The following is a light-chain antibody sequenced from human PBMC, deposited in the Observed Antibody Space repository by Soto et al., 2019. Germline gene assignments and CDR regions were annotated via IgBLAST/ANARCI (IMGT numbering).Light chain of an antibody. Sequence: DIQMTQSPSSLSASVGDRVTITCRASQSINRYLNWYQQRPGKAPKVLIYAASGLQSGVPSRFSVSGSVTDFTLTITTLQPEDFATYYCQQSHSSPYTFGQGTKLEIK. CDR1: QSINRY. CDR2: AAS. J-gene: IGKJ2*01. CDR3: QQSHSSPYT. V-gene: IGKV1-39*01.